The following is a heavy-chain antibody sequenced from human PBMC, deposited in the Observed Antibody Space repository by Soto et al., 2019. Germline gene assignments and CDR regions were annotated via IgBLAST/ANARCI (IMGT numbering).Heavy chain of an antibody. Sequence: EVQLLESGGGLVQPGGSLRLSCAASGFTFYSYAMSWVRQAPGKGLEWVSAISGSGGSTYYADSVKGRFTISRDSSKNTLFLQMNSLRAEDTAVYYCAKSTVTRVDSYHGLDVWGLGTTVTVSS. J-gene: IGHJ6*02. CDR1: GFTFYSYA. V-gene: IGHV3-23*01. CDR2: ISGSGGST. CDR3: AKSTVTRVDSYHGLDV. D-gene: IGHD4-17*01.